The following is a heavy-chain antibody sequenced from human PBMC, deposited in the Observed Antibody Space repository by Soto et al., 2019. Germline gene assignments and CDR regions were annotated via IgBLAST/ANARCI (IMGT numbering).Heavy chain of an antibody. CDR3: ARLDSTSITFDY. V-gene: IGHV1-69*06. Sequence: QVQLVQSGAEVKKPGSSVKISCKTSGDSFKNYAIGWVRQVPGQGLEWTGAIIPLFGTANYARMFEGRVTITADKSTTTVYMELCSLRSEDTSVYYCARLDSTSITFDYWGQGTLVTVSS. CDR1: GDSFKNYA. CDR2: IIPLFGTA. D-gene: IGHD5-18*01. J-gene: IGHJ4*02.